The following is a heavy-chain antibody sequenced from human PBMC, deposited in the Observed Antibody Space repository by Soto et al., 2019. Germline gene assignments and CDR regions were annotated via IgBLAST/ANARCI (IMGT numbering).Heavy chain of an antibody. Sequence: SETLSLTCTVSGGSISSYYWSWIRQPPGKGLEWIGYIYYSGSTNYNPSLKSRVTISVDTSKNQFSLELSSVTAADTAVYYCARGGGEVLWFGEPNWFDPWGQGTLVTVSS. CDR2: IYYSGST. D-gene: IGHD3-10*01. CDR3: ARGGGEVLWFGEPNWFDP. J-gene: IGHJ5*02. CDR1: GGSISSYY. V-gene: IGHV4-59*01.